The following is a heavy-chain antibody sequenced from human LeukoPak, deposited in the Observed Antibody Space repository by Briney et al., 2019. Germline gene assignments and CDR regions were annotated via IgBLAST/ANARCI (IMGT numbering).Heavy chain of an antibody. Sequence: ASVKLSCKASGYTFSSYYMHWVRQAPGQGLEWMAIIDPSEGSTSYAQKFQGRVTMTRDTSTSTVYMELSSLRSEDTAVYYCARRPRSGNYPFHYWGQGTLVTVSS. J-gene: IGHJ4*02. CDR3: ARRPRSGNYPFHY. D-gene: IGHD1-26*01. CDR1: GYTFSSYY. CDR2: IDPSEGST. V-gene: IGHV1-46*01.